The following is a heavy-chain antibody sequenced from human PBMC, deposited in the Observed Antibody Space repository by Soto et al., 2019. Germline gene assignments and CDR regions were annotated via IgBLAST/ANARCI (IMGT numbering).Heavy chain of an antibody. J-gene: IGHJ2*01. Sequence: QEQLVESGGGVVQPGRSLRLSCAASRFAFSSYGMHWVRQAPGKGLEWVAVISYDGGYENYADSVKGRFTVSRDNSEYTVWLEMDSLSAEDTAVYYCAKGTTVTPWRYLDLWGQGTLVTVSS. CDR1: RFAFSSYG. D-gene: IGHD4-17*01. CDR2: ISYDGGYE. V-gene: IGHV3-30*18. CDR3: AKGTTVTPWRYLDL.